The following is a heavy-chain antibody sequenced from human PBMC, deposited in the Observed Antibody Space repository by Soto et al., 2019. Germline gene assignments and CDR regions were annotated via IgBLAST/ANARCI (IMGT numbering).Heavy chain of an antibody. CDR3: ARGLLLLLPAALPASGVFICFDP. D-gene: IGHD2-2*01. CDR2: INHSGST. V-gene: IGHV4-34*01. J-gene: IGHJ5*02. Sequence: PSETLSLTCAVYGGSFSGHYWSWIRQPPGKGLEWIGEINHSGSTNYNPSLKSRVTISVDTTKTPLSPKLSSVTAADTAAYSFARGLLLLLPAALPASGVFICFDPWGRETLLTVSS. CDR1: GGSFSGHY.